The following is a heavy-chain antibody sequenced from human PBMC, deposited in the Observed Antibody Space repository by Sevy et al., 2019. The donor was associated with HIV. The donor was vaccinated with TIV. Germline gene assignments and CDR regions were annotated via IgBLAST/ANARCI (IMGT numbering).Heavy chain of an antibody. CDR2: LSFGCGEI. Sequence: GGSLRLSCAASGFTFSKYSMSWVRQPPGKGLEWVSTLSFGCGEINYADSVKGRFTISRDNSKSSVYLQMNNLRPEDTAVYYCAPVGCAKPHAYCGQGTLVTVSS. D-gene: IGHD1-26*01. J-gene: IGHJ4*02. CDR1: GFTFSKYS. CDR3: APVGCAKPHAY. V-gene: IGHV3-23*01.